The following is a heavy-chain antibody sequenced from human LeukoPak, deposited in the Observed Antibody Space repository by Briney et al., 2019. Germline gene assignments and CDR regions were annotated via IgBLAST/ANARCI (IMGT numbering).Heavy chain of an antibody. Sequence: PSETLSLTCTVSGGSISSYYWSWIRQPAGKGLEWIGRIYTSGSTNYNPSLKSRVTMSVDTSKNQFSLKLSSVTAADTAVYYCARGGYYDSSPIFDYWGQGTLVTVPS. D-gene: IGHD3-22*01. CDR3: ARGGYYDSSPIFDY. J-gene: IGHJ4*02. V-gene: IGHV4-4*07. CDR1: GGSISSYY. CDR2: IYTSGST.